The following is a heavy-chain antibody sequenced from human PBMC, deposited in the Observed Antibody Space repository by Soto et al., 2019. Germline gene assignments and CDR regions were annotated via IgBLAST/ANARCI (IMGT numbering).Heavy chain of an antibody. CDR2: IYDSGTA. J-gene: IGHJ4*02. CDR3: ASYCGGDCSGY. Sequence: QVQLQESGPGLVKPSQTLSLTCTVSGGSISSGGYYWSWIRQHPGKGLEWIGHIYDSGTAYYSPSLESRVTISVDTSKNQFPLKLSSVTAADTAVYYCASYCGGDCSGYWGQGTLVTVSS. D-gene: IGHD2-21*02. V-gene: IGHV4-31*03. CDR1: GGSISSGGYY.